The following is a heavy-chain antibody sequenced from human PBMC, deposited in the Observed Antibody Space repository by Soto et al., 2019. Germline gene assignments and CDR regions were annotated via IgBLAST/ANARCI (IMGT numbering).Heavy chain of an antibody. CDR1: CYTFTSDG. V-gene: IGHV1-18*04. CDR2: ISAYNGNT. D-gene: IGHD3-22*01. CDR3: ARAGTTYYYDSSGYYRNWFDP. J-gene: IGHJ5*02. Sequence: ASVKVSCKASCYTFTSDGISWVRQAPGQGLEWMGWISAYNGNTNYAQKLQGRVTMTTDTSTSTAYMELRSLRSDDTAVYYCARAGTTYYYDSSGYYRNWFDPWGQGTPVTVSS.